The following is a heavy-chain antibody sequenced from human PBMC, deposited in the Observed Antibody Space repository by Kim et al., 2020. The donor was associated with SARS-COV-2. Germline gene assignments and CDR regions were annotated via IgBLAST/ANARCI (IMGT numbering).Heavy chain of an antibody. CDR1: GFTFSSYS. Sequence: GGSLRLSCAASGFTFSSYSMNWVRQAPGKGLEWVSSISSSSSYIYYADSVKGRFTISRDNAKNSLYLQMNSLRAEDTAVYYCARGGSGSRPAKPPYYYYGMDVWGQGTTVTVSS. J-gene: IGHJ6*02. V-gene: IGHV3-21*01. D-gene: IGHD6-13*01. CDR2: ISSSSSYI. CDR3: ARGGSGSRPAKPPYYYYGMDV.